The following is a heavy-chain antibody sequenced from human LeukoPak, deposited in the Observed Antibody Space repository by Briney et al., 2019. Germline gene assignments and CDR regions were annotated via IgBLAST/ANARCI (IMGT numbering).Heavy chain of an antibody. D-gene: IGHD4-23*01. Sequence: ETLSLTCAVYGGSFSGYYWSWVRQAPGKGLVWVSRINSDGSSTSYADSVKGRFTISRDNAKNTLYLQMNSLRAEDTAVYYCAKSSGGNWGYSDYWGQGTLVTVSS. J-gene: IGHJ4*02. CDR2: INSDGSST. V-gene: IGHV3-74*01. CDR1: GGSFSGYY. CDR3: AKSSGGNWGYSDY.